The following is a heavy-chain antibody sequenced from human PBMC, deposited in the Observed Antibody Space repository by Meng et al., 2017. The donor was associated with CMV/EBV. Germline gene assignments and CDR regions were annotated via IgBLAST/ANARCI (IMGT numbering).Heavy chain of an antibody. D-gene: IGHD1-26*01. CDR1: GYRFTTHW. Sequence: KVSCKGSGYRFTTHWIGWVRQMPGKGLEWMGIIYPGDSDTRYSPSFQGQVTISADKSIRSAYLQWSSLKASDTAMYYCARMGARLDYWGQGTLVTVSS. J-gene: IGHJ4*02. CDR2: IYPGDSDT. CDR3: ARMGARLDY. V-gene: IGHV5-51*01.